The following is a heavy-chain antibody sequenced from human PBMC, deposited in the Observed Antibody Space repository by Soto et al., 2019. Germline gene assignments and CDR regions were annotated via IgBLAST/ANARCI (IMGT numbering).Heavy chain of an antibody. CDR3: AAMPEYYGSGSYYYFDY. Sequence: QVQLVQSGAEVKKPGSSVKVSCKASGGTSSSYAISWVRQAPGQGLEWMGGIIPIFGTANYAQKFQGRVTITADESTSTAYMELSSLRSEDTAVYYCAAMPEYYGSGSYYYFDYWGQGTLVTVSS. J-gene: IGHJ4*02. D-gene: IGHD3-10*01. CDR2: IIPIFGTA. CDR1: GGTSSSYA. V-gene: IGHV1-69*01.